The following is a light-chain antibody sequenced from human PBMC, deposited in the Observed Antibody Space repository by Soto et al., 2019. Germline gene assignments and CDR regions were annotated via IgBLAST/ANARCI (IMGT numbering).Light chain of an antibody. CDR2: EVI. CDR1: SSDIGTYNS. Sequence: QSVLTQPASVSGSPGQSITISCTGTSSDIGTYNSVSWYLHHPGKAPKLLIFEVIDRPSGVSDRFSGSKSGNTASLTISGLQPEDEADYYCCSYTSTYTLVFGGGTKLTVL. CDR3: CSYTSTYTLV. V-gene: IGLV2-14*01. J-gene: IGLJ3*02.